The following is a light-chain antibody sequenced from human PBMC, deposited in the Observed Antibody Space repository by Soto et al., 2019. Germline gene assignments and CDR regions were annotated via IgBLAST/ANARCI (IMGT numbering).Light chain of an antibody. J-gene: IGKJ4*01. CDR3: RQYGRSLGFA. Sequence: DIVMAQSPDSLAVSLGERATINCKSSQSVLYSSNNKNYLAWYQQKPGQAPRLLIYGASSRATGIPDRFSGSGSGTDFTLTISRLEPEDFAVYYCRQYGRSLGFAFGGGTKVDIK. CDR1: QSVLYSSNNKNY. V-gene: IGKV4-1*01. CDR2: GAS.